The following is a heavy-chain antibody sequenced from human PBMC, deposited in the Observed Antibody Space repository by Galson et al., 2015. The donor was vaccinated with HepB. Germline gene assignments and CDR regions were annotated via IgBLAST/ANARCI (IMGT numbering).Heavy chain of an antibody. CDR2: IIPIVDKP. D-gene: IGHD1-14*01. Sequence: SVKVSCKASGGTFSHTAISWVRQAPGQGLEWLGGIIPIVDKPYIAQKFRGRLTITADAPTHTVYMELDSLRSEDTAVYFCARDRSTSEPYDDFDVWGQGTMLTVSA. J-gene: IGHJ3*01. CDR3: ARDRSTSEPYDDFDV. CDR1: GGTFSHTA. V-gene: IGHV1-69*13.